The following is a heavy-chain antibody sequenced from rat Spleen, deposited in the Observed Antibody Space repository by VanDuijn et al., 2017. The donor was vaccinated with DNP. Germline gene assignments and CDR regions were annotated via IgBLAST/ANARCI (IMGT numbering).Heavy chain of an antibody. CDR1: GFSLTTYG. CDR2: ISSGGIT. V-gene: IGHV2S12*01. J-gene: IGHJ2*01. CDR3: TRDLNWGGFFDY. Sequence: QVQLKESGPGLVQPSQTLSLTCTVSGFSLTTYGVSWVRQPPGKGLEWIAGISSGGITYYNSALKSRLSISRDTSKSQVFLKMNSLQTEDTAIYYCTRDLNWGGFFDYWGQGVMVIVSS. D-gene: IGHD5-1*01.